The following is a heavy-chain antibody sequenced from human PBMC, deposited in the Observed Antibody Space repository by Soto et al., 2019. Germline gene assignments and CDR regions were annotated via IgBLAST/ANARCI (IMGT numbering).Heavy chain of an antibody. J-gene: IGHJ4*02. V-gene: IGHV5-51*01. CDR2: IYPGDSDT. CDR3: ARHFEYSSSSVSPFDY. Sequence: RGESLKISCKGSGYSFTSYWIGWVRQMPGKGLEWMGIIYPGDSDTRYSPSFQGQVTISADKSISTAYLQWSSLKASDTAMYYCARHFEYSSSSVSPFDYWGQGTLVTVSS. D-gene: IGHD6-6*01. CDR1: GYSFTSYW.